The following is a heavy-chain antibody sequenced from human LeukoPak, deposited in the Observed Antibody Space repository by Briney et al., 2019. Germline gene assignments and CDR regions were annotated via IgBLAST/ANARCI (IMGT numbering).Heavy chain of an antibody. CDR3: ARDLFCSSTSCPPNWFDP. V-gene: IGHV3-21*01. CDR1: GFTFSTYT. Sequence: GGSLRLSCVASGFTFSTYTINWVRQTPGKGLEWVSSISGSSYYIYYADSVRGRFTISRDNAENSLYLQMNSLRAEDTAVYYCARDLFCSSTSCPPNWFDPWGQGTLVTVSS. D-gene: IGHD2-2*01. J-gene: IGHJ5*02. CDR2: ISGSSYYI.